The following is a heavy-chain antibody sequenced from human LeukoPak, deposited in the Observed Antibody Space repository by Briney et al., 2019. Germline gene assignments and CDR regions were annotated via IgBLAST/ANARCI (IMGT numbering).Heavy chain of an antibody. CDR3: ARTPGYSSSWYYFDY. V-gene: IGHV4-59*12. D-gene: IGHD6-13*01. CDR2: IYYSGST. J-gene: IGHJ4*02. CDR1: GGSISSDY. Sequence: SETLSLTCIVSGGSISSDYWNWIRQPPGKGLEWIGYIYYSGSTNYNPSLKSRVTISVDRSKNQFSLKLSSVTAADTAVYYCARTPGYSSSWYYFDYWGQGTLVTVSS.